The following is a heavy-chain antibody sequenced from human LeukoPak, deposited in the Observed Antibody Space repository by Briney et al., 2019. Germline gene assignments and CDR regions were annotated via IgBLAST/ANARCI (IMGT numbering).Heavy chain of an antibody. D-gene: IGHD3-10*01. J-gene: IGHJ4*02. CDR2: INWSADST. CDR1: GFIFGHHG. CDR3: ARDLRSLTMVRGALDY. Sequence: GGSLRLSCAASGFIFGHHGMSWVRQVPGKGLEWVAGINWSADSTDYGDSVKGRFTISRDNAKNSLYLQMNSLRAEDTALYYCARDLRSLTMVRGALDYWGQGTLVTVSS. V-gene: IGHV3-20*04.